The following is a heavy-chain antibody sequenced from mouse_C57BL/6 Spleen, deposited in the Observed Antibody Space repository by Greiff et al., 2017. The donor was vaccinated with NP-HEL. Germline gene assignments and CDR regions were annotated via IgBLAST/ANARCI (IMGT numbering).Heavy chain of an antibody. CDR1: GYSITSGYY. CDR2: ISYDGSN. CDR3: ARENYGNPYAMDY. D-gene: IGHD2-1*01. Sequence: EVKLVESGPGLVKPSQSLSLTCSVTGYSITSGYYWNWIRQFPGNKLEWMGYISYDGSNNYNPSLKNRISITRDTSQNQFFLKLNSVTTEDTATYYCARENYGNPYAMDYWGQGTSLTVSS. V-gene: IGHV3-6*01. J-gene: IGHJ4*01.